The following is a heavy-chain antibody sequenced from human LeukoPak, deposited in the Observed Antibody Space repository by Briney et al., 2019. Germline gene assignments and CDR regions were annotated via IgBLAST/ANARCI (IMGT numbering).Heavy chain of an antibody. D-gene: IGHD3-22*01. CDR3: ASDTYYYDSSGYYYPGEAFDI. J-gene: IGHJ3*02. Sequence: GASVKVSCKASGGTFSGYAISWVRQAPGQGLEWMGRIIPILGIANYAQKFQGRVTITADKSTSTAYMELSSLRSEDTAVYYCASDTYYYDSSGYYYPGEAFDIWGQGTMVTVSS. V-gene: IGHV1-69*04. CDR2: IIPILGIA. CDR1: GGTFSGYA.